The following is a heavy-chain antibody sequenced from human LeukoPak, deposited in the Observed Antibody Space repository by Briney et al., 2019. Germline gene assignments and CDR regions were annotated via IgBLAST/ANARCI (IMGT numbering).Heavy chain of an antibody. CDR1: GFTFSSYG. D-gene: IGHD3-22*01. V-gene: IGHV3-21*01. CDR2: ISSSSSYI. CDR3: ARFSSSYYDSSGADY. Sequence: GGSLRLSCAASGFTFSSYGMNWVRQAPGKGLEWVSSISSSSSYIYYADSVKGRFTISRDNAKNSLYLQMNSLRAEDTAVYYCARFSSSYYDSSGADYWGQGTLVTVSS. J-gene: IGHJ4*02.